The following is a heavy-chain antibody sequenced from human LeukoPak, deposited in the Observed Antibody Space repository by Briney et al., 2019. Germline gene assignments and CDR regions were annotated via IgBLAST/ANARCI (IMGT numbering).Heavy chain of an antibody. D-gene: IGHD6-19*01. CDR3: AKGSSSGWYQLVYFDY. V-gene: IGHV3-11*01. Sequence: GGSLRLSCAASGFTFSDYYMSWIRQAPGKGLEWVSYISSSGSTIYYADSVKGRFTISGDNAKNSLYLQMNSLRAEDTAVYYCAKGSSSGWYQLVYFDYWGQGTLVTVSS. CDR1: GFTFSDYY. CDR2: ISSSGSTI. J-gene: IGHJ4*02.